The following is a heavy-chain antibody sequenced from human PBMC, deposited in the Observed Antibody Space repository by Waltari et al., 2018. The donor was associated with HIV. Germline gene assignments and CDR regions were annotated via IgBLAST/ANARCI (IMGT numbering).Heavy chain of an antibody. J-gene: IGHJ1*01. D-gene: IGHD3-16*01. Sequence: EVQLVESGGGLVQPGATLRLSCAAPGFHLSRNWMPWVRQAPGQGRVWVSRINGDGSSTTYADAVKGRFTNSRDNAKNTLYLQMNSLRAEDTSVYYCSRDTSSDYPEYFQHWGQGTLVTVFS. V-gene: IGHV3-74*03. CDR1: GFHLSRNW. CDR2: INGDGSST. CDR3: SRDTSSDYPEYFQH.